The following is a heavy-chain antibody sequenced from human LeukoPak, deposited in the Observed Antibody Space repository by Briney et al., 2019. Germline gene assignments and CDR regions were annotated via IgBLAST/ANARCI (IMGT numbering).Heavy chain of an antibody. CDR3: ATGSGT. Sequence: GGSLRLSCAASGFTFTKYWMAWVRQTPEKGLEWVANINQDGSEGYYLDSVRGRFTSSRDNAKNSLYLQMNSLRVEDTAVYYCATGSGTWGQGTRVTVSS. CDR1: GFTFTKYW. J-gene: IGHJ5*02. V-gene: IGHV3-7*01. CDR2: INQDGSEG.